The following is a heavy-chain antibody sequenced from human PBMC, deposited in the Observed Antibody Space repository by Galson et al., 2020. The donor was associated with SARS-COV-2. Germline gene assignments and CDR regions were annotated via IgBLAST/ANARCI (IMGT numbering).Heavy chain of an antibody. CDR1: GFTFSNYW. J-gene: IGHJ4*02. V-gene: IGHV3-74*01. CDR2: ISNDGGTT. Sequence: GESLKISCAASGFTFSNYWINWVRQVPGKGLVWVSRISNDGGTTGYADSVRGRFTISRDNAKNTLYLQMNSLRAEDTALYYCGRQGSRAAIDYWGQGTLVTVSS. CDR3: GRQGSRAAIDY. D-gene: IGHD2-15*01.